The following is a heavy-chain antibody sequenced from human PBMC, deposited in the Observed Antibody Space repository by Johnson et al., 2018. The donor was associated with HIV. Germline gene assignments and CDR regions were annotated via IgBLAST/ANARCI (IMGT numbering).Heavy chain of an antibody. D-gene: IGHD3/OR15-3a*01. CDR3: AKDKFMFLDNPVDAFDI. J-gene: IGHJ3*02. CDR1: GFTFSSYA. CDR2: ISYDGGNK. Sequence: MQLVESGGGVVQPGRSLRLSCAASGFTFSSYAMHWVRQAPGKGLEWVAVISYDGGNKYYADSVKGRFTISRDNSNNTLFLQMNSLRADDTGVYYCAKDKFMFLDNPVDAFDIWGQGTMVTVSS. V-gene: IGHV3-30*04.